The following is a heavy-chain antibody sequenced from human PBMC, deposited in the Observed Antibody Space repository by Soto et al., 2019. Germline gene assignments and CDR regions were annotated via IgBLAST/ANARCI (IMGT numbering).Heavy chain of an antibody. CDR3: ARLGVVPAAMTYFDY. Sequence: PSETLSLTCTVSGGSISSYYWSWIRQPPGKGLEWIGYIYYSGSTNYNPSLKSRVTISVDTSKNQFSLKLSSVTAADTAVYYCARLGVVPAAMTYFDYWGQGTLVTVSS. V-gene: IGHV4-59*08. CDR1: GGSISSYY. J-gene: IGHJ4*02. D-gene: IGHD2-2*01. CDR2: IYYSGST.